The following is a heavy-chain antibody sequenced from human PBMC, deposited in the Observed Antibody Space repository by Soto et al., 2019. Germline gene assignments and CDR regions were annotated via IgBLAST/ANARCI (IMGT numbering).Heavy chain of an antibody. J-gene: IGHJ4*02. V-gene: IGHV1-69*04. CDR1: GYTLTSYG. Sequence: SVKVFCKASGYTLTSYGISWVRQAPGQGLEWMGRIIANLGIANYAQKLQGRVTITADTSTNTAYMELSSLRSEDTAVYYCARLDGYCSSTSCYGFDYWGQGTLVTVSS. D-gene: IGHD2-2*01. CDR3: ARLDGYCSSTSCYGFDY. CDR2: IIANLGIA.